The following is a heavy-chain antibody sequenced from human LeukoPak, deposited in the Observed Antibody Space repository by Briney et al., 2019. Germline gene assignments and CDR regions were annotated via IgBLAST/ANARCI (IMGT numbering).Heavy chain of an antibody. V-gene: IGHV3-21*01. D-gene: IGHD4-23*01. CDR2: ISSRSSYI. J-gene: IGHJ4*02. CDR3: ARDLPGKENFDY. Sequence: GGSLRLSCAASGFMFSSYNTNWVRQAPGKGLEWVSSISSRSSYIYYADSVKGRFTISRDNAKNSLYLQMNSLRAEDTAVYYCARDLPGKENFDYWGQGTLVTVSS. CDR1: GFMFSSYN.